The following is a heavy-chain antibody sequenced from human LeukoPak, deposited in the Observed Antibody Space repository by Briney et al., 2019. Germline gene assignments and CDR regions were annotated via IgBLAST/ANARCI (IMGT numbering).Heavy chain of an antibody. V-gene: IGHV2-70*11. CDR2: IDWDDDK. J-gene: IGHJ4*02. CDR3: ARMLSTTNYFDN. CDR1: GFSLSTSGMC. Sequence: SGPTLVNPTQTLTLTCTFSGFSLSTSGMCMSWIRQPPGKALEWLARIDWDDDKYYSASLKTRLTISKDTSRNQVVLTMTNMDPVDTATYYCARMLSTTNYFDNWGQGTLVTVSS. D-gene: IGHD2/OR15-2a*01.